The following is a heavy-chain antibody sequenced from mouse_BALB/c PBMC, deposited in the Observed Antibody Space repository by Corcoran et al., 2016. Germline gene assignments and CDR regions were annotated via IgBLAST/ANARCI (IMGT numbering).Heavy chain of an antibody. D-gene: IGHD1-1*01. V-gene: IGHV9-2-1*01. CDR2: INTETGEP. J-gene: IGHJ2*01. CDR3: ARGYYGSTYY. CDR1: GYTFTNYS. Sequence: QIQLVQSGPELKKPGETVKISCKASGYTFTNYSMHWVKQAPGKGLKWMGWINTETGEPTYADDFKGRFAFSLETSASTAYLQINNLKNEDTATYVSARGYYGSTYYWGQGTTLTVSS.